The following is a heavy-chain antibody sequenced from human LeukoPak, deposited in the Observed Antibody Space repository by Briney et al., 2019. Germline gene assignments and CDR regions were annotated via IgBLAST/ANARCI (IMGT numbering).Heavy chain of an antibody. V-gene: IGHV3-64*01. CDR2: ISSNGIST. CDR3: VKWTSYYFAL. Sequence: GGSLRLSCVVSGFSLSSHGMHWVRQAPGKGLEDVSAISSNGISTFYANSVKGRFTDSRDDSKNTVYRQMGSLRAEDMAVYYCVKWTSYYFALWGRGTLVTVSS. D-gene: IGHD3/OR15-3a*01. CDR1: GFSLSSHG. J-gene: IGHJ2*01.